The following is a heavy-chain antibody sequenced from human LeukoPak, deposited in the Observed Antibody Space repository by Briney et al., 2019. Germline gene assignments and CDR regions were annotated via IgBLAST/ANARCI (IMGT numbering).Heavy chain of an antibody. V-gene: IGHV3-48*04. CDR3: ARDGYCSSTSCLDI. CDR2: ISISSSTI. Sequence: GGSLRLSCAASGFTFSSYWMSWVRQAPGKGLEWVSYISISSSTIYYADSVKGRFTISRDNAKNSLFLQMNSLRAEDTAVYYCARDGYCSSTSCLDIWGQGTMVTVSS. D-gene: IGHD2-2*03. CDR1: GFTFSSYW. J-gene: IGHJ3*02.